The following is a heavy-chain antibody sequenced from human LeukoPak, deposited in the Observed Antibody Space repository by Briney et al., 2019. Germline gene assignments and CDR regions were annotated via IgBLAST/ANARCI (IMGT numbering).Heavy chain of an antibody. D-gene: IGHD5-18*01. Sequence: GGSLSLSCVASGITFSNYAVSWVRQAPEKGLDWVSVISGSAHKIRYADSVKGRFTISRGNSESIVYLQMNNLRAEDTAVYYCAGRVTGYSSGYVYWGQGTLVTVSS. J-gene: IGHJ4*02. CDR1: GITFSNYA. CDR3: AGRVTGYSSGYVY. V-gene: IGHV3-23*01. CDR2: ISGSAHKI.